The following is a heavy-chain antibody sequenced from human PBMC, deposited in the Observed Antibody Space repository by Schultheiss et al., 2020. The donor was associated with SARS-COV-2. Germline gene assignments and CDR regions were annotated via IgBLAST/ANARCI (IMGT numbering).Heavy chain of an antibody. CDR1: GGTFSTYA. J-gene: IGHJ6*02. CDR2: ISAYNGNT. CDR3: ARGAWRLPNYYYGMDV. V-gene: IGHV1-18*01. Sequence: GGSLRLSCKASGGTFSTYAISWVRQAPGQGLEWMGWISAYNGNTNYAQKLQGRVTMTTDTSTSTAYMELRSLRSDDTAVYYCARGAWRLPNYYYGMDVWGQGTTVTVSS. D-gene: IGHD2-21*01.